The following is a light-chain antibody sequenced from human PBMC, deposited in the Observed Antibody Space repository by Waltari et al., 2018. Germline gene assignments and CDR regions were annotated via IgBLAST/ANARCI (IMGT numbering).Light chain of an antibody. V-gene: IGKV3-15*01. CDR2: GAS. CDR3: QQYNNWPET. CDR1: QRLSSN. Sequence: ETVMTQSPATLSVSPGERATLSCRASQRLSSNLAWYQQKPGQAPRLLIFGASLRATGIPVRFSGSGSGTEFTLTISSLQSEDFAVYYCQQYNNWPETFGQGTKVEIK. J-gene: IGKJ1*01.